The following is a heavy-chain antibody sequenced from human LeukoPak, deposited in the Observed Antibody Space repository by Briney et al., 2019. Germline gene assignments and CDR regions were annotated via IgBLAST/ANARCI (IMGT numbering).Heavy chain of an antibody. J-gene: IGHJ4*02. CDR1: GFTFDDYD. D-gene: IGHD6-13*01. V-gene: IGHV3-43D*03. Sequence: GGSLRLSCAASGFTFDDYDMHWVRQAPGKGLEWVSLISWDGGSTYYADSVKGRFTISRDNSKNSLYLQKNSLRAEDTALYYCAKDNGYSSSWFLDYWGQGTLVTVSS. CDR2: ISWDGGST. CDR3: AKDNGYSSSWFLDY.